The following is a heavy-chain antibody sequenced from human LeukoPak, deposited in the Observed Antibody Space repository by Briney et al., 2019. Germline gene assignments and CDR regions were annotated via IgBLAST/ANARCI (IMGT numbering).Heavy chain of an antibody. J-gene: IGHJ4*02. CDR3: AREEATLTQTFDY. CDR2: IYYSGST. Sequence: SETLSLTCTVSGGSISGGGYYWSWIRQHPGKGLEWIGYIYYSGSTYYNPSLKSRVTISVDTSKNQFSLKLSSVTAADTAVYYCAREEATLTQTFDYWGQGTLVTVSS. D-gene: IGHD5-12*01. CDR1: GGSISGGGYY. V-gene: IGHV4-31*03.